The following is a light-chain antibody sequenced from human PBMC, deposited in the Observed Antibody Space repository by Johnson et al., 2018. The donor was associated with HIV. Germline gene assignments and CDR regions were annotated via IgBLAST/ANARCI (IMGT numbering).Light chain of an antibody. J-gene: IGLJ1*01. Sequence: QSVLTQPPSVSAAPGQKVTISCSGSSSNIGNNYVSWYQQLPGTAPKLLIYDNNRRPSGIPDRFSGSKSGTSGTLGITGLQTGDEADYYCGTWDSRLRNVFGTGTKVTVL. CDR3: GTWDSRLRNV. CDR2: DNN. CDR1: SSNIGNNY. V-gene: IGLV1-51*01.